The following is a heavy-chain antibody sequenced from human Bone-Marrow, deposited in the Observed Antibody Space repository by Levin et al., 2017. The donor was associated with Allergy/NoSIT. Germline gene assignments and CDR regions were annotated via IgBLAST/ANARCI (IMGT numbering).Heavy chain of an antibody. CDR2: ISSSGGVH. Sequence: GESLKISCAASGFSFNDYYIQWIRQAPGKGLEWISSISSSGGVHFYADSVKGRFTISRDNAKNILYLQMNSLRAEDTAVYYCARDLSLEGLYYGMDVWGKGTTVTVSS. J-gene: IGHJ6*04. CDR3: ARDLSLEGLYYGMDV. D-gene: IGHD1-1*01. CDR1: GFSFNDYY. V-gene: IGHV3-11*01.